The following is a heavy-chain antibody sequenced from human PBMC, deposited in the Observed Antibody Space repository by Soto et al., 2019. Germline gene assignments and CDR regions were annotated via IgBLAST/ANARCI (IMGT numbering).Heavy chain of an antibody. J-gene: IGHJ4*01. CDR3: ARRIVATETFDY. CDR2: INHSGSA. D-gene: IGHD5-12*01. V-gene: IGHV4-34*01. Sequence: SETLSLTCAVYGGSFSDYIWTWIHQTPGKGLQWIGQINHSGSANYNPSLKSRVTISVHTSSSQFSLELSSVTAADTAVYYCARRIVATETFDYWGHGTLVTVSS. CDR1: GGSFSDYI.